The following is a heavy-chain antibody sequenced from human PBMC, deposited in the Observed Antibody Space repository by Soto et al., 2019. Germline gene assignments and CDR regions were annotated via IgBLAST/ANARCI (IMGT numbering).Heavy chain of an antibody. CDR3: ARPQGDYGDYLRAFDI. J-gene: IGHJ3*02. Sequence: QVQLVESGGGVVLSGGSLRISCAASGFPFSVYGMHWVRQAPGKGLEWVAVTWYDGTNKYYAESVKGRFIISRDNSKNTLYLQMNSLRAEDTAVYHCARPQGDYGDYLRAFDIWGPGTTVTVSS. V-gene: IGHV3-33*01. CDR1: GFPFSVYG. CDR2: TWYDGTNK. D-gene: IGHD4-17*01.